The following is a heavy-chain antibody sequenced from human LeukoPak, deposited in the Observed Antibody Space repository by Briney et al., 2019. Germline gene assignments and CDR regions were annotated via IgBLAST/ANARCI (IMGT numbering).Heavy chain of an antibody. CDR2: ISYDGSNK. J-gene: IGHJ6*02. Sequence: GGALRLSCAASGFTFSSYAMHWVRQAPGKGLEGVAVISYDGSNKYYADSVKGRFTICRDNSKNTLYLQMNRLRAEDTAVYYCARDRDLGRITIFGVVAYCYGMDVWGQGTTVTVSS. CDR1: GFTFSSYA. D-gene: IGHD3-3*01. CDR3: ARDRDLGRITIFGVVAYCYGMDV. V-gene: IGHV3-30-3*01.